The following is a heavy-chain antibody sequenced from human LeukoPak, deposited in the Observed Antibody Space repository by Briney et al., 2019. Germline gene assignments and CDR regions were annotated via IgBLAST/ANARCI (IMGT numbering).Heavy chain of an antibody. CDR2: INWNGGSI. CDR1: GFLFGDYP. CDR3: AKDGRFSGSPYFYYMDV. Sequence: GGSLRPSCVASGFLFGDYPMHWVRQVPGKGLEGFSGINWNGGSIVYADSVKGRFTIYRHNAKNSLYLQMNSLRAEDTASYYCAKDGRFSGSPYFYYMDVWGKGTTITVS. D-gene: IGHD1-26*01. V-gene: IGHV3-9*01. J-gene: IGHJ6*03.